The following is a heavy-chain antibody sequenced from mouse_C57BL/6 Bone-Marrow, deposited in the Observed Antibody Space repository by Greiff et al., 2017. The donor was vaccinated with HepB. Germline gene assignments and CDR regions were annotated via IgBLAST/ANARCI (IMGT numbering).Heavy chain of an antibody. CDR3: ARSGLLYGSSLYYAMDY. Sequence: QVTLKVSGPGILQSSQTLSLTCSFSGFSLSTSGMGVSWIRQPSGKGLEWLAHIYWDDDKRYNPSLKSRLTISKDTSRNQVFLKITSVDTADTATYYCARSGLLYGSSLYYAMDYWGQGTSVTVSS. V-gene: IGHV8-12*01. CDR2: IYWDDDK. CDR1: GFSLSTSGMG. J-gene: IGHJ4*01. D-gene: IGHD1-1*01.